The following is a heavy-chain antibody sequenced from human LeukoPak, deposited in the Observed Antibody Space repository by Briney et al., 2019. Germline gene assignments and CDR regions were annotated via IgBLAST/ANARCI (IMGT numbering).Heavy chain of an antibody. Sequence: GGSLRLSCEASGFTFSSYNMNWVRQAPGKGLEWVSSISTRGYIYYADSVKGRFTISRDNSKNTLYLQMNSLRAEDTAVYYCAKGLMVRGAYVDDYWGQGTLLTVSS. CDR2: ISTRGYI. V-gene: IGHV3-21*04. D-gene: IGHD3-10*01. CDR3: AKGLMVRGAYVDDY. J-gene: IGHJ4*02. CDR1: GFTFSSYN.